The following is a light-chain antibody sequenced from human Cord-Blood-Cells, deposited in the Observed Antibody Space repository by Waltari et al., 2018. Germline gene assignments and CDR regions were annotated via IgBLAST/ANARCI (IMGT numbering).Light chain of an antibody. V-gene: IGLV2-14*01. CDR3: SAYPSSSTWV. J-gene: IGLJ3*02. CDR1: SSDVGGYND. CDR2: HVS. Sequence: QSALTQPASVSGSPGQSITISCTGTSSDVGGYNDVSWYQQYPGKAPKLMIYHVSMRPSGVSHRFSGSKSGNTASLTISGLQAEDEADYDCSAYPSSSTWVFGGGTKLPVL.